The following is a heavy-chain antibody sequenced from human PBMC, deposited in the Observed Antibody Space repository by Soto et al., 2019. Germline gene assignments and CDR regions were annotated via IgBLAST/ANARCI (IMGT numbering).Heavy chain of an antibody. J-gene: IGHJ6*02. D-gene: IGHD6-6*01. CDR3: ARAHEARTFIYFYGLAV. CDR2: FHYSGST. Sequence: SETLSLTCTVSGDSISSSFWSWIRQPPGKGLEWIGYFHYSGSTNYNPSLKSRVTISVDTSKNQFSLKLTSVTAADTAVYYCARAHEARTFIYFYGLAVWGQGTTVTVSS. CDR1: GDSISSSF. V-gene: IGHV4-59*01.